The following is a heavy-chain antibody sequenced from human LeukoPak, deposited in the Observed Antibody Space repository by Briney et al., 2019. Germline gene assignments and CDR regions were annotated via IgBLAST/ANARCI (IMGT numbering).Heavy chain of an antibody. V-gene: IGHV1-69*06. Sequence: SVKVSCKASGVTFNSYAISWVRQAPGQGLEWMGGIIPIFGTANYAQKFQGRVTITADKSTSTAYMELSSLRSEDTAVYYCASMRLGEDIVVVPAADWGQGTLVTVSS. CDR1: GVTFNSYA. J-gene: IGHJ4*02. D-gene: IGHD2-2*01. CDR2: IIPIFGTA. CDR3: ASMRLGEDIVVVPAAD.